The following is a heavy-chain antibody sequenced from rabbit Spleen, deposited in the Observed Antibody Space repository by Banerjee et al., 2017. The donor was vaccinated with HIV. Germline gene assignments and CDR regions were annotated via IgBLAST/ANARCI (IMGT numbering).Heavy chain of an antibody. Sequence: QSLEESGGDLVKPGASLTLTCTASGFSFSSSYWICWVRQAPGKGLEWIACIDGGSSGGTVYATWAKGRFTISKTSSTTVTLQMTSLTAADTATYFCASGPNYSGTRLDVWGQGTLVTVS. CDR1: GFSFSSSYW. V-gene: IGHV1S40*01. J-gene: IGHJ3*01. CDR3: ASGPNYSGTRLDV. CDR2: IDGGSSGGT. D-gene: IGHD1-1*01.